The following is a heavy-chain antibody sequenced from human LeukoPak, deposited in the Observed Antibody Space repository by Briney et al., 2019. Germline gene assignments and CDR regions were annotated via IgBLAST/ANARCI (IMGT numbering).Heavy chain of an antibody. J-gene: IGHJ4*02. CDR2: ISYDGSNK. Sequence: PGGSLRLSCAASGFTFSSYGMHWVRKAPGKGLEWVAVISYDGSNKYYADSVKGRFTISRDNSKNTLYLQMNSLRAEDTAVYYCAKAGLYDFWSGYYNGFFDYWGQGTLVTVSS. CDR1: GFTFSSYG. V-gene: IGHV3-30*18. CDR3: AKAGLYDFWSGYYNGFFDY. D-gene: IGHD3-3*01.